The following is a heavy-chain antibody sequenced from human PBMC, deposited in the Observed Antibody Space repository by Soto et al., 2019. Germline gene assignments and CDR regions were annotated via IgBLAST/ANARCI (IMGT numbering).Heavy chain of an antibody. J-gene: IGHJ5*02. V-gene: IGHV1-69*12. CDR1: GGTFSSYA. CDR3: ARVGYSYGENGDNWFDP. CDR2: IIPIFGTA. Sequence: QVQLVQSGAEVKKPGSSVKVSCKASGGTFSSYAISWVRQAPGQGLEWMGGIIPIFGTANYAQKFQGRVTITADEFTSTAYMELSSLRSEDTAVYYCARVGYSYGENGDNWFDPWGQGTLVTVSS. D-gene: IGHD5-18*01.